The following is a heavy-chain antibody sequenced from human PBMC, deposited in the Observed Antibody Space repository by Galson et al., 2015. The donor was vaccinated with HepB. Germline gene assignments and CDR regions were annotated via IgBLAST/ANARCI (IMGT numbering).Heavy chain of an antibody. CDR2: IIPLLGKV. V-gene: IGHV1-69*10. J-gene: IGHJ5*02. CDR1: GGSFSRLA. Sequence: SVTVSCKASGGSFSRLAISWVRQARGQGLEWVGGIIPLLGKVNYAEKFQGRVTLTADESTTTAYMELNSLASEDTAVYYCAREWVHGGVVVAAATGVLWRFDPWGQGTLVTVSS. CDR3: AREWVHGGVVVAAATGVLWRFDP. D-gene: IGHD2-15*01.